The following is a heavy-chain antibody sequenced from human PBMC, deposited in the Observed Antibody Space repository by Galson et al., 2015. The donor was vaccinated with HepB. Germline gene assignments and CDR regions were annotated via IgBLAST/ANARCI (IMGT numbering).Heavy chain of an antibody. V-gene: IGHV3-30*18. J-gene: IGHJ4*02. D-gene: IGHD6-13*01. CDR3: AKVHSSGWYSLDY. CDR2: ISKGGNNN. CDR1: GFTFSDYA. Sequence: SLRLSCAASGFTFSDYAMHWVRQAPGKGLEWVAVISKGGNNNYYADSVKGRLTISRDNSKNTLYLQMNSLRAEDTAVYYCAKVHSSGWYSLDYWGQGTPVTVSS.